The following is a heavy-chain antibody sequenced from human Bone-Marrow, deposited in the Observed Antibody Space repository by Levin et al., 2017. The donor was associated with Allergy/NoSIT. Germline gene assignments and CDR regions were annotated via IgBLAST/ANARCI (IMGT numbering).Heavy chain of an antibody. J-gene: IGHJ3*02. D-gene: IGHD4-17*01. CDR2: TSYSGYT. CDR1: GGSISTGGSS. V-gene: IGHV4-31*03. Sequence: SSETLSLTCIVSGGSISTGGSSWGWVRHHPDKGLEWVGNTSYSGYTSYNPSLKSRLTISVDTSANQFSLKLTSVTAADTAIYFCARLNDYGAFDIWGRGTMIAVSS. CDR3: ARLNDYGAFDI.